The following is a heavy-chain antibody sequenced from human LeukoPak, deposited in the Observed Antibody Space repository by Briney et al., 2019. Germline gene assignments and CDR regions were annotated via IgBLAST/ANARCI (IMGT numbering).Heavy chain of an antibody. V-gene: IGHV3-30*02. Sequence: PGGSLRLSCAASGFTFSSHGLHWLRLAPDKGLEWVAFKRNDGSQKNYADNVKGRFTISRDNSKNTLYLQMNSLRTEDTAVYYCAKDKTMVRVFVRPHYFDYWGQGTLVTVSS. CDR3: AKDKTMVRVFVRPHYFDY. CDR2: KRNDGSQK. J-gene: IGHJ4*02. CDR1: GFTFSSHG. D-gene: IGHD3-10*01.